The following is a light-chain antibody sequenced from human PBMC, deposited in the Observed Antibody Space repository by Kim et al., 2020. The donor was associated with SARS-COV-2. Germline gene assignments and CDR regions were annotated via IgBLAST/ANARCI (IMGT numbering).Light chain of an antibody. CDR3: LQDYIYPLA. CDR1: QGIRND. Sequence: ASVGDRGTIPCRATQGIRNDLVWYQQKPGEAPKLLIYAASSLESGVPSRFSGSRSGTDFTLTISSLQPEDFATYYCLQDYIYPLAFRRGTKVDI. V-gene: IGKV1-6*01. CDR2: AAS. J-gene: IGKJ4*01.